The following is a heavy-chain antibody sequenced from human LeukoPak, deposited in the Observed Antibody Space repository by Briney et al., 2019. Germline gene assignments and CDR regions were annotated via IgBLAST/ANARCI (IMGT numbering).Heavy chain of an antibody. D-gene: IGHD2-8*01. CDR3: ATRYCTISACRASSYKSFDV. V-gene: IGHV3-7*01. J-gene: IGHJ6*04. CDR1: GFTFRSYW. Sequence: GGSLRLSCVASGFTFRSYWMTWVRQAPGKGLEWVANIKEGGGEGYYVDSVKGRFTVSRDNAKNSLYLQLTSLRAEDTAVYYCATRYCTISACRASSYKSFDVWGKGTTVIVSS. CDR2: IKEGGGEG.